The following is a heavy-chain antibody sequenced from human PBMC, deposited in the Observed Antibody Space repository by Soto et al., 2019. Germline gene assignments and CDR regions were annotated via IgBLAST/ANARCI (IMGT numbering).Heavy chain of an antibody. J-gene: IGHJ4*02. Sequence: EVQLVESGGGLVQPGRSLRLSCAASGFTFDDYAMHWVRQAPGKGLEWVSGISWNSGSIGYADSVKGRFTISRDNAKNSLYLQMNSLRAEDTALYYCAKDTPLSGWYSGQGTLVTVSS. CDR2: ISWNSGSI. D-gene: IGHD2-15*01. CDR3: AKDTPLSGWY. V-gene: IGHV3-9*01. CDR1: GFTFDDYA.